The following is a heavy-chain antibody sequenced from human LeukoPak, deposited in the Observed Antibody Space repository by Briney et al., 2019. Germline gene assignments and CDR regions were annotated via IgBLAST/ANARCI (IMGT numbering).Heavy chain of an antibody. CDR1: GGSVSSGSYY. CDR3: AREDYDILTGYSDFDY. J-gene: IGHJ4*02. V-gene: IGHV4-61*01. Sequence: PSETLSLTRTVSGGSVSSGSYYWSWIRQPPGKGLEWIGYIYYSGSTNYNPSLKSRVTISVDTSKNQFSLKLSSVTAADTAVYYCAREDYDILTGYSDFDYWGQGTLVTVSS. CDR2: IYYSGST. D-gene: IGHD3-9*01.